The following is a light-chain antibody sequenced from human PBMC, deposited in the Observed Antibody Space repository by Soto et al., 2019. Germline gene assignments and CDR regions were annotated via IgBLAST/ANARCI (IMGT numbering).Light chain of an antibody. J-gene: IGLJ2*01. CDR2: EVS. CDR3: SSYAVSTLVV. V-gene: IGLV2-8*01. CDR1: SSDVGGYNY. Sequence: QSALTQTPSASGSPGQSVTISCTGTSSDVGGYNYVSWYQQHPGKAPKLMIYEVSKRPSGVPDRFSGSKSGNTASLTVSGLQAEDEADYYCSSYAVSTLVVFGGGTKLTVL.